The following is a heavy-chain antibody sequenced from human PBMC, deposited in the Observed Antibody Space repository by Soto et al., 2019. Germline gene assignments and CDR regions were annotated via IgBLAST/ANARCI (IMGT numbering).Heavy chain of an antibody. CDR1: GGSVSSGSYY. CDR3: ARSLVGTYYFDY. CDR2: IYYSGST. J-gene: IGHJ4*02. V-gene: IGHV4-61*01. D-gene: IGHD2-8*02. Sequence: QVQLQESGPGLVKPSETLSLTCTVSGGSVSSGSYYWSWIRQPPGKGLEWIGYIYYSGSTNYNPSLKRRATLSVDTSKNRFSLKLSSVTAADTAVYYCARSLVGTYYFDYWGQGTLVTVSS.